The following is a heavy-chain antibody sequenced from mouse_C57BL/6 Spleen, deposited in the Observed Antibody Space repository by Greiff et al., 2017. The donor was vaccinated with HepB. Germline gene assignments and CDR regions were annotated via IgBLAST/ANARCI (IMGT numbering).Heavy chain of an antibody. CDR2: ISSGSSTI. Sequence: EVQLQESGGGLVKPGGSLKLSCAASGFTFSDYGMHWVRQAPEKGLEWVAYISSGSSTIYYADTVKGRFTISRDNAKNTLFLQMTSLRSEDTAMYYCASPNPYDYDGAWFAYWGQGTLVTVSA. J-gene: IGHJ3*01. CDR1: GFTFSDYG. V-gene: IGHV5-17*01. CDR3: ASPNPYDYDGAWFAY. D-gene: IGHD2-4*01.